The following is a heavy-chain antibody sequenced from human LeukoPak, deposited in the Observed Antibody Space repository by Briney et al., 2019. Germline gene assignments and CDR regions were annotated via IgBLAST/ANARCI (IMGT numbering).Heavy chain of an antibody. CDR1: GFTFSTYS. J-gene: IGHJ4*02. Sequence: GGPLRLSCAASGFTFSTYSMNWVRQPPGKGLEWVSSITSSSSCIYYADSVKGRFTVSRDNAKNSLYLQMHSLRAEDTAVYYCARVAPGNGYSDYWGQGTLVTVSS. CDR2: ITSSSSCI. CDR3: ARVAPGNGYSDY. V-gene: IGHV3-21*01. D-gene: IGHD6-13*01.